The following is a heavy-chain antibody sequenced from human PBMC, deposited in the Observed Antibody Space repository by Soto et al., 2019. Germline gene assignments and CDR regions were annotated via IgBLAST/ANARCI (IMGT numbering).Heavy chain of an antibody. Sequence: GGSLRLSCAASGFNFDNYVMSWVRQAPGKGLEWVSAISNSGSSTFYADSVMGRFTVSRDISKTTLYLQMNSLRDEDTAVYYCAKDLIAQSTPYDCWTGDCYDSWGPGTLVTVSS. CDR2: ISNSGSST. D-gene: IGHD3-3*01. V-gene: IGHV3-23*01. J-gene: IGHJ4*02. CDR3: AKDLIAQSTPYDCWTGDCYDS. CDR1: GFNFDNYV.